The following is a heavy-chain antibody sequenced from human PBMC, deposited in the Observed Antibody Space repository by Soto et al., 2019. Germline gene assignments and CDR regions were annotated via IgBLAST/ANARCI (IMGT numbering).Heavy chain of an antibody. D-gene: IGHD1-26*01. V-gene: IGHV6-1*01. Sequence: SQTLSLTCAISGDSVSSQSAAWGWIRQSPSRGLEWLGRTFYRSKWYNDYAVSVKGRITINPDTSKNQFSLQLNSVTPEDTAVYYCAKEGGNHYYYYAMDVWGQGTTVTVSS. CDR1: GDSVSSQSAA. CDR2: TFYRSKWYN. J-gene: IGHJ6*02. CDR3: AKEGGNHYYYYAMDV.